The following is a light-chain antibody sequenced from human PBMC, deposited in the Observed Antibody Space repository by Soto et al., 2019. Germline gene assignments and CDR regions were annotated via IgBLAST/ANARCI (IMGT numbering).Light chain of an antibody. CDR1: QSVGTW. CDR3: QQYKSESLT. CDR2: EAS. V-gene: IGKV1-5*03. J-gene: IGKJ4*01. Sequence: DTQMTQSPSIVSASVGGRVTITCRASQSVGTWLAWCQQKPGKAPKLLIYEASSLESGVPSRFSGSGSGTEFTLTISSLQPEDFATYYCQQYKSESLTFGGGTKVDIK.